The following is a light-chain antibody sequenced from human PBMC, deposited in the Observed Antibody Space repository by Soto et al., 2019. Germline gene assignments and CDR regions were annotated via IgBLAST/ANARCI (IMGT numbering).Light chain of an antibody. CDR1: STDFVSYNR. V-gene: IGLV2-18*01. Sequence: QSVLTQPPSVSGSPGQSVTISCTGTSTDFVSYNRVSWYQQHPGTAPKLIIYEASNRPSGVPDRFSGSKSGNTASLTISGLQAADEADYYCSLYTSENTYVFGTGTKLTVL. CDR2: EAS. CDR3: SLYTSENTYV. J-gene: IGLJ1*01.